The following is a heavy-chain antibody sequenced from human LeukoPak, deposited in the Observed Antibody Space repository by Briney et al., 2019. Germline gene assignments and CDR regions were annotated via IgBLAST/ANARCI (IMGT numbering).Heavy chain of an antibody. Sequence: PGGSLRLSCAASGFTFSKYRINWVRQAPGKGLEWVSSISSSSSYIYYADSVKGRFTISRDNSKNTLYLQMNSLRAEDTAVYYCAKVNYYDSSGRYYYYYYYMDVWGKGTTVTISS. V-gene: IGHV3-21*04. J-gene: IGHJ6*03. CDR3: AKVNYYDSSGRYYYYYYYMDV. D-gene: IGHD3-22*01. CDR2: ISSSSSYI. CDR1: GFTFSKYR.